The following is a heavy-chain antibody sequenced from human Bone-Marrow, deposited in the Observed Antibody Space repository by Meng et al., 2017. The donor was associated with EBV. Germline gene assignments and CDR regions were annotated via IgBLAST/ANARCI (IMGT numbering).Heavy chain of an antibody. CDR3: ARDGYDILTGSAES. CDR2: INPDSGGT. Sequence: QVQLVQSGXEVKKXXXSVKVSCXASGYTFTGYYMHWVRQAPGQGLEWMGRINPDSGGTNYAQKFQGRVTMTTDTSTSTAYMELRSLRSDDTAVYYCARDGYDILTGSAESWGQGTLVTVSS. J-gene: IGHJ5*02. V-gene: IGHV1-2*06. CDR1: GYTFTGYY. D-gene: IGHD3-9*01.